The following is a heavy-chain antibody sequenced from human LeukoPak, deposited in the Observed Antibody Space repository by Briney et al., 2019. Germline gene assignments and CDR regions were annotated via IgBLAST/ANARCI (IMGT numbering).Heavy chain of an antibody. CDR3: ARAYSGSYDLDAFDI. V-gene: IGHV1-69*05. J-gene: IGHJ3*02. Sequence: GSSVKVSCKASGGTFSSYAISWVRQAPGQGLEWMGRIIPIFGTANYAQKFQGRVTITTGESTSTAYMELSSLRSEDTAVYYCARAYSGSYDLDAFDIWGQGTMVTVSS. CDR1: GGTFSSYA. D-gene: IGHD1-26*01. CDR2: IIPIFGTA.